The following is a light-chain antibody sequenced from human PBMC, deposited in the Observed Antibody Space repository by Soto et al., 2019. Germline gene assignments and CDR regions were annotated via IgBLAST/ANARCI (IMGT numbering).Light chain of an antibody. CDR3: SSYTSSSSQV. CDR2: DVS. Sequence: QSVLTHPASVSVSPGQSITISCTGTYRDVGGYNYVAWYQQYPGKAPKLMIYDVSFRPSGVSNRLSGSKSDITASLTISGLQAEDEADYYCSSYTSSSSQVFGTGTKVTVL. J-gene: IGLJ1*01. V-gene: IGLV2-14*01. CDR1: YRDVGGYNY.